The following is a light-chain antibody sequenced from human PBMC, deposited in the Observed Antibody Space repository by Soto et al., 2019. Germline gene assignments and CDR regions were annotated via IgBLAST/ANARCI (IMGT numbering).Light chain of an antibody. Sequence: QSALTQPASVSGFPGRSVSISCTGDSTDVGDFNYVSWYRHLPGRAPKLIIYDVTNRPSGISYRFSASKSGRTASLTISGLQAEHEADYYCSSYSSSTTHVVFGGGTKLTVL. CDR1: STDVGDFNY. J-gene: IGLJ2*01. CDR3: SSYSSSTTHVV. V-gene: IGLV2-14*03. CDR2: DVT.